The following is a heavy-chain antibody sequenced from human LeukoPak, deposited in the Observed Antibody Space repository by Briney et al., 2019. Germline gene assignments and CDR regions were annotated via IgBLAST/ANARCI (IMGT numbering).Heavy chain of an antibody. CDR3: AKGEKWGRRWYYFDY. D-gene: IGHD4-23*01. V-gene: IGHV3-48*03. Sequence: GGSLRLSCAASGFTFSSYEMHWVRQAPGKGLEWVSCISSSGSTIYYADSVKGRFTISRDNSKNTLYLQMNSLRAEDTAVYYCAKGEKWGRRWYYFDYWGQGTLVTVSS. J-gene: IGHJ4*02. CDR1: GFTFSSYE. CDR2: ISSSGSTI.